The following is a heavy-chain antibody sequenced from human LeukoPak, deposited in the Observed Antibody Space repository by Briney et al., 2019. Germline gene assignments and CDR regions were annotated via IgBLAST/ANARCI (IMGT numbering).Heavy chain of an antibody. J-gene: IGHJ4*02. CDR2: IYHSGST. CDR1: GYSISSGYY. CDR3: ARDQRSIAAAGDY. D-gene: IGHD6-13*01. Sequence: SETLSLTCAVSGYSISSGYYWGWIRQPPGKGLEWIGSIYHSGSTYYNPSLKSRVTISVDTSKNQFSLKLSSVTAADTAVYYCARDQRSIAAAGDYWGQGTLVTVSS. V-gene: IGHV4-38-2*02.